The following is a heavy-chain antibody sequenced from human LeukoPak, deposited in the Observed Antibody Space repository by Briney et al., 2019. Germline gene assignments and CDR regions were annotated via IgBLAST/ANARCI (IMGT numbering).Heavy chain of an antibody. J-gene: IGHJ4*02. CDR3: ARVSSVAVAFHLLGY. CDR1: EYTFTSYD. V-gene: IGHV1-8*01. CDR2: MNPNSGNT. Sequence: RASVKVSCKASEYTFTSYDINWVRQATGQGLEWMGWMNPNSGNTGYAQKFQGRVTMTRNTSISTAYMELSSLRSEDTAVYYCARVSSVAVAFHLLGYWGQGTLVTVSS. D-gene: IGHD6-13*01.